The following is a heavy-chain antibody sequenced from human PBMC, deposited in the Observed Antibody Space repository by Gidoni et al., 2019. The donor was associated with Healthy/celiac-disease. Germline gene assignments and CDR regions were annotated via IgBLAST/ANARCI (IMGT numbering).Heavy chain of an antibody. J-gene: IGHJ5*02. CDR2: INPNSGGT. CDR3: ARVPRDQLPPLGFDP. D-gene: IGHD2-2*01. V-gene: IGHV1-2*02. CDR1: GYTFTGYS. Sequence: QVQLVQSGAEVKKPGASVTVSCTASGYTFTGYSLPWGRQAPGHGLEWMGLINPNSGGTNYAQKFQGRVTMTRDTSISTAYMELSRLGSDDTAVYYCARVPRDQLPPLGFDPWGQGTLVTVSS.